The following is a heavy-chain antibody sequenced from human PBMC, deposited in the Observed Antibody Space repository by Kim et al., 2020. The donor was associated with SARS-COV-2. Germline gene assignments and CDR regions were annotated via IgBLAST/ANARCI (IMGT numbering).Heavy chain of an antibody. D-gene: IGHD1-1*01. CDR3: ARAQTGTFTYYYYGMDV. J-gene: IGHJ6*02. V-gene: IGHV1-69*04. CDR2: IIPILGIA. Sequence: SVKVSCKASGGTFSSYAISWVRQAPGQGLEWMGRIIPILGIANYAQKFQGRVTITADKSTSTAYMELSSLRSEDTAVYYCARAQTGTFTYYYYGMDVWG. CDR1: GGTFSSYA.